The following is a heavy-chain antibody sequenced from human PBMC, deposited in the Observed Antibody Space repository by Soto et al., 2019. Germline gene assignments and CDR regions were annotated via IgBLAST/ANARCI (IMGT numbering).Heavy chain of an antibody. CDR2: ISYDGSNK. CDR3: EKDQSHDYAFDY. V-gene: IGHV3-30*18. CDR1: GFTFSSYG. J-gene: IGHJ4*02. Sequence: GGSLRLSCAASGFTFSSYGMHWVRQAPGKGLEWAAGISYDGSNKYYADSVKGRFTISRDNSKNTLYLQMNSLRAEETAVYYCEKDQSHDYAFDYWGQGTLVTVSS. D-gene: IGHD4-17*01.